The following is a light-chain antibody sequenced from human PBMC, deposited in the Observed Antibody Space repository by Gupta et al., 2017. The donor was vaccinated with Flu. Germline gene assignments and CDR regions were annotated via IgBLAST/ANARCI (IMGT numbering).Light chain of an antibody. CDR2: DKN. Sequence: QSVLPQPPSVSAAPGQKVTISCSGSSSNIANNYGSWYQQFPGKAPKLIIYDKNERPSGIPDRFSGSKSGKSATLSITGLQTGDEAEYYCGTWDNRLRADVFGGGTKVTVL. CDR1: SSNIANNY. V-gene: IGLV1-51*02. J-gene: IGLJ3*02. CDR3: GTWDNRLRADV.